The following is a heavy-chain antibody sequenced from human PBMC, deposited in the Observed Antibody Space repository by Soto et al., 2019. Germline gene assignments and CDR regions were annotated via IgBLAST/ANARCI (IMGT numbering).Heavy chain of an antibody. Sequence: EMQLEESGGGLVQPGGSRRLSCEASGFSFTNHWMSWGRQAPGKGLEWLANIKQDGGETYYLESVKGRFSISRDNAKDSVYLQMSGLRAEDTAVYYCARHGFHRDALDLWGQGTLVTVSS. J-gene: IGHJ3*01. CDR3: ARHGFHRDALDL. CDR1: GFSFTNHW. D-gene: IGHD2-2*03. V-gene: IGHV3-7*03. CDR2: IKQDGGET.